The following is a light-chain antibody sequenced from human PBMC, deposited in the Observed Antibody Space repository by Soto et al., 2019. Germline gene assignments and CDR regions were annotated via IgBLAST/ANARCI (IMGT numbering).Light chain of an antibody. V-gene: IGLV2-14*01. CDR3: ASYTTSDTLV. CDR1: SNDVGAYKH. J-gene: IGLJ2*01. Sequence: QSVLTQPASVSGSPGQSITISCTGTSNDVGAYKHVSWYQQYPGKAPKLIIYDVSNGPSGVSNRLSGSKSGNTASLTISGLQPEDEADYHCASYTTSDTLVFGGGTQLTVL. CDR2: DVS.